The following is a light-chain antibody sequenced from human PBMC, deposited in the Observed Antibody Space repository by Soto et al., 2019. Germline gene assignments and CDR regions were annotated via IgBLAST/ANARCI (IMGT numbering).Light chain of an antibody. CDR1: SSNIGARYD. J-gene: IGLJ3*02. CDR2: GNI. V-gene: IGLV1-40*01. Sequence: QSVLTQPPSVSGAPGQRVTISCTGSSSNIGARYDVPWYQQLPGAAPKLLSYGNINRPSGVPDRFSGSKSGTSASLAITGLQPEDEADYFCQAFDTGLSAWVFGGGTKLTVL. CDR3: QAFDTGLSAWV.